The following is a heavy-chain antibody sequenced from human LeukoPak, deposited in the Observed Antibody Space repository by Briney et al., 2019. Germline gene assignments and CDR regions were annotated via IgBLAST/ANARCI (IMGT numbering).Heavy chain of an antibody. CDR3: ARSYSGSYRDAFDI. Sequence: ASVKVSCKASGYTFSGYYLHWVRQAPGQGLVWMGWISPNSGGTNYAQKFQGRVTMTGDTSISTAYMELSRLRSDDTAVYYCARSYSGSYRDAFDIWGQGTMVTVSS. D-gene: IGHD1-26*01. V-gene: IGHV1-2*02. CDR1: GYTFSGYY. CDR2: ISPNSGGT. J-gene: IGHJ3*02.